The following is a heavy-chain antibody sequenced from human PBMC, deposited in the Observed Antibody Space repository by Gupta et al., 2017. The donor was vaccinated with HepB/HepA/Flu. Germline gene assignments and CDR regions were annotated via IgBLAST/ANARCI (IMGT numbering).Heavy chain of an antibody. V-gene: IGHV3-9*01. Sequence: EVQLVESGGGLVQPGRSLRLSCAASGFTFDDYAMHWVRQAPGKGLEWVSGISWNSGSIGYADSVKGRFTISRDNAKNSLYLQMNSLRAEDTALYYCAKDKYGDYTSPWFDPWGQGTLVTVSS. J-gene: IGHJ5*02. CDR2: ISWNSGSI. CDR1: GFTFDDYA. CDR3: AKDKYGDYTSPWFDP. D-gene: IGHD4-17*01.